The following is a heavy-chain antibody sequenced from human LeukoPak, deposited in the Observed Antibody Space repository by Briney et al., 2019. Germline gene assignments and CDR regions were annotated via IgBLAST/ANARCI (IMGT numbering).Heavy chain of an antibody. CDR1: GFTFSSYS. Sequence: GGSLRLSCAASGFTFSSYSMNWVRQAPGKGLEWLSYITGSSSAMNYADSVKGRFTISRDNAKNSLYLQMNSLRAEDTAVYYCATVHSFGYWGQGTLVTVSS. CDR3: ATVHSFGY. D-gene: IGHD3-10*01. CDR2: ITGSSSAM. J-gene: IGHJ4*02. V-gene: IGHV3-48*01.